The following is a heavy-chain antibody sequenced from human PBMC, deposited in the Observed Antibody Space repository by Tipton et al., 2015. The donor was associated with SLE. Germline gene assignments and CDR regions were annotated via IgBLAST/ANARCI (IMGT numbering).Heavy chain of an antibody. CDR2: ISSSGGTI. Sequence: SLRLSCAASGFTFNSYEMNWVRQAPGKGLEWVSHISSSGGTIYYADSVKGRFTISRDNAKNALYLQMNSLRAEDTAVYYCARDTDGSFYFDYWGQGTLVTVSS. CDR1: GFTFNSYE. D-gene: IGHD1-26*01. J-gene: IGHJ4*02. CDR3: ARDTDGSFYFDY. V-gene: IGHV3-48*03.